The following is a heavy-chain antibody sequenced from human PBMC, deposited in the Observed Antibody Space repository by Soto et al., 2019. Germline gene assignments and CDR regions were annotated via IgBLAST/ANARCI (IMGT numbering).Heavy chain of an antibody. CDR3: ARGKVFPGGGMDV. CDR2: IYYSGST. V-gene: IGHV4-30-4*08. J-gene: IGHJ6*02. Sequence: QVQLQESGPGLVKPSQTLSLTCTVSGGSISSGDYYWSWIRQPPGKGLGWIGYIYYSGSTYYNPSLSSRATIAVDTYKNQSSLKRSSVTAAATAVYYGARGKVFPGGGMDVWGQGTTVTVSS. CDR1: GGSISSGDYY.